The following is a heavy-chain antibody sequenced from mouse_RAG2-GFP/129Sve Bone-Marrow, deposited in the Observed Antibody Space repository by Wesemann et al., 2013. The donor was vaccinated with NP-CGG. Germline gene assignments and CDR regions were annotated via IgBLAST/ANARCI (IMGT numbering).Heavy chain of an antibody. J-gene: IGHJ2*01. D-gene: IGHD2-4*01. Sequence: LEWVATISSGGSYTYYPDSVKGRFTISRDNPKNTLFLQMTSLRSEDTAMYYCARSRDYDYFDYWGQGTTLTVSS. CDR3: ARSRDYDYFDY. CDR2: ISSGGSYT. V-gene: IGHV5-9-1*01.